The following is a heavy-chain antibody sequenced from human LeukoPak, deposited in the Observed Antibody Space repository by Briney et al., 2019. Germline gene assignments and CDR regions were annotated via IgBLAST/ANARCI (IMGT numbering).Heavy chain of an antibody. CDR1: CGSISSDY. V-gene: IGHV4-4*07. J-gene: IGHJ6*03. CDR2: IYSNGNT. Sequence: SDTLSLTCTVSCGSISSDYWNWIRQPAGKGLEWIGRIYSNGNTDYSPSLKSRVTISVETYKNQFSLKLSSVTAADTAVYYCARHVTEQLVSGYYYYYMDGWGKGTTVTISS. CDR3: ARHVTEQLVSGYYYYYMDG. D-gene: IGHD6-13*01.